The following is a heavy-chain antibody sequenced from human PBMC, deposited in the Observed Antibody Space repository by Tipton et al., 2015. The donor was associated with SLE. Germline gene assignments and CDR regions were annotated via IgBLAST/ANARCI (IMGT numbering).Heavy chain of an antibody. CDR1: GFGFDDYA. Sequence: SLRLSCVASGFGFDDYAMHWVRQVPGEGLEWVSSISWNSDNEYYADSVKGRFTVSRDNPKKSVYLQMNSLRAEDTAVYYCARSGNYRSGSFDYWGQGTLVTVSS. CDR2: ISWNSDNE. CDR3: ARSGNYRSGSFDY. J-gene: IGHJ4*02. V-gene: IGHV3-9*01. D-gene: IGHD3-3*01.